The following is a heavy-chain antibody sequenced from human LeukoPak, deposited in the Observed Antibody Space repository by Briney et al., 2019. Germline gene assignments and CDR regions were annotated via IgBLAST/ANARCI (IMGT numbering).Heavy chain of an antibody. CDR3: ARDTYASFDY. V-gene: IGHV3-72*01. CDR1: GFTLSDHY. Sequence: PGGSLRLSCAASGFTLSDHYMDWVRQAPGEGLEWVGRTRNKANGYTTDYAASVKGRFTISRDDSKNSLYLQMNSLKTEDTAVYFCARDTYASFDYWGQGTLVTVSS. J-gene: IGHJ4*02. D-gene: IGHD2-2*01. CDR2: TRNKANGYTT.